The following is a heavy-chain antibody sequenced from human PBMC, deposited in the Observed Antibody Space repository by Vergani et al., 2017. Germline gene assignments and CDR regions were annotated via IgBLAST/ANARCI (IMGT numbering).Heavy chain of an antibody. CDR1: GFTFSSYG. J-gene: IGHJ5*02. D-gene: IGHD6-13*01. CDR2: IWYDGSNK. Sequence: QVQLVESGGGVVQPGRSLRLSCAASGFTFSSYGMHWVRQAPGKGLEWVAVIWYDGSNKYYADSVKGRFTISRDNSKNTLYLQMNSLRADDTAVYYCARALSEIAAAGIWFDPWGQGTLVTVSS. V-gene: IGHV3-33*01. CDR3: ARALSEIAAAGIWFDP.